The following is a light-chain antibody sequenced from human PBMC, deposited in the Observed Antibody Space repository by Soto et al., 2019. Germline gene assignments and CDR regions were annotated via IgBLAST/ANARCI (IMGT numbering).Light chain of an antibody. V-gene: IGLV2-14*01. CDR1: ITDIGAYNY. CDR2: GVS. CDR3: SSYTSSITPYA. Sequence: QSALTQPASVSGSPGQSITISCTGTITDIGAYNYVSWYQQHPGKAPKLLIYGVSSRPSGVSNRFSGSKSGNAAYLTISGLQADDEAEYYCSSYTSSITPYAFGSGTKLTVL. J-gene: IGLJ1*01.